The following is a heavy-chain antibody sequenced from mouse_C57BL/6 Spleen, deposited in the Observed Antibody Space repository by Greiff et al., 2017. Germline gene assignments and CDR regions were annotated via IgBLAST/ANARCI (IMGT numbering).Heavy chain of an antibody. Sequence: VQLQQSGPELVKPGASVKISCKASGYAFSSSWMTWVKQRPGKGLEWIGRIYPGGGDTNYNGKFKGKATLTADKSSSTAYMQLSSLTSEDSAVDFCARGGYYGSSWFAYWGQGTLVTVSA. CDR1: GYAFSSSW. J-gene: IGHJ3*01. V-gene: IGHV1-82*01. CDR2: IYPGGGDT. D-gene: IGHD1-1*01. CDR3: ARGGYYGSSWFAY.